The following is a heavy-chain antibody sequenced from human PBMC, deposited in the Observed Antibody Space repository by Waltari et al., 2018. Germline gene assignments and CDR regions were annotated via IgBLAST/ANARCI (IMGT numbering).Heavy chain of an antibody. V-gene: IGHV4-38-2*02. CDR2: IYHTGSS. D-gene: IGHD6-25*01. J-gene: IGHJ4*02. CDR3: AEEGNTTAGLFDS. CDR1: GHSGNTEFY. Sequence: QVQLRESGPGLARSSETLSPTCTVSGHSGNTEFYWAWIRQSPGGGLEWIASIYHTGSSHYNSSLKSRVSISTDMSTKQFFLTLTHLTAADTAVYYCAEEGNTTAGLFDSWGQGTLVTVSS.